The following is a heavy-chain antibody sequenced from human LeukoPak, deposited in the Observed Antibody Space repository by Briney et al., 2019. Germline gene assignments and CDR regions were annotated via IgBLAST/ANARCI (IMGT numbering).Heavy chain of an antibody. CDR3: ARESAGTVSLVDFDY. J-gene: IGHJ4*02. CDR1: GFTLSSYW. D-gene: IGHD1-7*01. V-gene: IGHV3-7*01. CDR2: IRQDGSQK. Sequence: GGSLRLSCATSGFTLSSYWMTWVRQAPGKGLEWVATIRQDGSQKYYVDSVKGRFTASRDNAKNSLYLQMNSLRAEDTAVYYCARESAGTVSLVDFDYWGQGTLVTVSS.